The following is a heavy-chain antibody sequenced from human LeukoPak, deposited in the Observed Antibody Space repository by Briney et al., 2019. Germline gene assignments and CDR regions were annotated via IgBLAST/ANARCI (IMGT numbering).Heavy chain of an antibody. D-gene: IGHD3-16*02. V-gene: IGHV4-34*01. Sequence: SETLSLTCAVYGGSFSGYYWSWIRQPPGKGLEWIAEINHSGSTNYNPSLKSRVTISVDTSKNQFSLKLSSVTAADTAVYYCARRDYVRGSYRLRNWFDPWGQGTLVTVSS. CDR2: INHSGST. CDR3: ARRDYVRGSYRLRNWFDP. J-gene: IGHJ5*02. CDR1: GGSFSGYY.